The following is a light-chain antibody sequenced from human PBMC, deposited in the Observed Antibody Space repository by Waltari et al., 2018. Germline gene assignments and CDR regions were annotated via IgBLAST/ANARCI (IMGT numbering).Light chain of an antibody. CDR2: GTS. V-gene: IGKV3D-15*01. J-gene: IGKJ1*01. Sequence: IVMTQSPATLPPSPGESATHSCRASQSVRSTFAWFQQKPGQPPRLLIYGTSTRATGIPARFSGSGSGTEFSLTISSLQPEDFATYYCQQYDHWPWTFGQGTRVEAK. CDR1: QSVRST. CDR3: QQYDHWPWT.